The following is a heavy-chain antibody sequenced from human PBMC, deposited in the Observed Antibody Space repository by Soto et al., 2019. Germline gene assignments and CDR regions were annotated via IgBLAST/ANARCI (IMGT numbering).Heavy chain of an antibody. Sequence: ASVTFSWTAAGYTFTSYYLHGVRQAPGQGLEWMGIINPNGGSTSYAQKFQGRVTMTRDTSTSTVYMELSSLRSEDTAVYYCARGVSSSMEGGAFDIWGQGTMVTVS. V-gene: IGHV1-46*01. CDR1: GYTFTSYY. D-gene: IGHD6-6*01. J-gene: IGHJ3*02. CDR3: ARGVSSSMEGGAFDI. CDR2: INPNGGST.